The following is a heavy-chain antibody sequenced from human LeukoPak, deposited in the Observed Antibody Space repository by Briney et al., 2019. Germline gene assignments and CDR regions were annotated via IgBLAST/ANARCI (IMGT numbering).Heavy chain of an antibody. V-gene: IGHV3-23*01. CDR3: AKDGGLWVSAHWGDS. D-gene: IGHD7-27*01. Sequence: GGSLKLSCAASGFTFSSYTMSWVRQAPGKGLEWVSTITTSDGNTYYADSVKGRFTVSRDNSKNTLFLQMNSLRAEDTAVYYCAKDGGLWVSAHWGDSWGRGTLVTVSS. CDR2: ITTSDGNT. CDR1: GFTFSSYT. J-gene: IGHJ4*02.